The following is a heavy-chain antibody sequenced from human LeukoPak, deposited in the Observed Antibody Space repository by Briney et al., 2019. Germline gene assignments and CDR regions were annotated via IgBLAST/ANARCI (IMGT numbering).Heavy chain of an antibody. CDR2: ISYDGSNK. Sequence: GGSLRLSCAASGFTFSSYAMHWVRQAPGKGLEWVAVISYDGSNKYYADSVKGRFTISRDNSKNTLYLQMNSLRAEDTAVYYCARDVGYDFWSGYFLTPAYWGQGTLVTVSS. V-gene: IGHV3-30-3*01. D-gene: IGHD3-3*01. CDR3: ARDVGYDFWSGYFLTPAY. J-gene: IGHJ4*02. CDR1: GFTFSSYA.